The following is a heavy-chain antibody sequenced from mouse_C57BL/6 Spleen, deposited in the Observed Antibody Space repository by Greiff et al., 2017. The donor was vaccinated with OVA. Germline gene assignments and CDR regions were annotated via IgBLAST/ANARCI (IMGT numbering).Heavy chain of an antibody. CDR1: GYTFTDYE. J-gene: IGHJ4*01. CDR3: TRPYGGYAMDD. D-gene: IGHD1-1*02. CDR2: IDPETGGT. Sequence: QVQLQQSGAELVRPGASVTLSCKASGYTFTDYEMHWVKQTPVHGLEWIGAIDPETGGTAYNQKFKGKAILTADKSSSTAYMELRSLTSEDSAVYYCTRPYGGYAMDDWGQGTSVTVSS. V-gene: IGHV1-15*01.